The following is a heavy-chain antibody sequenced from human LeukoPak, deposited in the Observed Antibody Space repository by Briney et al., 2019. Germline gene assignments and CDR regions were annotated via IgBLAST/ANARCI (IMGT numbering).Heavy chain of an antibody. Sequence: ASVKVSCKASGYTFTSYGISWVRQAPGQGLEWMGWISAYNGNTNYAQKLQGRVTMTTDTSTSTAYMELRSLRSDDTAVYYCARDYVDIVATIGGDYWGQGTLVTVSS. J-gene: IGHJ4*02. CDR3: ARDYVDIVATIGGDY. CDR1: GYTFTSYG. D-gene: IGHD5-12*01. V-gene: IGHV1-18*01. CDR2: ISAYNGNT.